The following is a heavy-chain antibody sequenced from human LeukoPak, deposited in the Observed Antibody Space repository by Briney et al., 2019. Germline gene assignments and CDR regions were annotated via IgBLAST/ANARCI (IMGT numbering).Heavy chain of an antibody. CDR1: GYTFTSYG. CDR3: ATHPNYYDSSGYPYDAFDI. V-gene: IGHV1-69*13. J-gene: IGHJ3*02. CDR2: IIPIFGTA. D-gene: IGHD3-22*01. Sequence: VASVKVSCKASGYTFTSYGISWVRQAPGQGLEWMGGIIPIFGTANYAQKFQGRVTITGDESTSTAHMELSSLRSEDTAVYYFATHPNYYDSSGYPYDAFDIWGQGTMVTVSS.